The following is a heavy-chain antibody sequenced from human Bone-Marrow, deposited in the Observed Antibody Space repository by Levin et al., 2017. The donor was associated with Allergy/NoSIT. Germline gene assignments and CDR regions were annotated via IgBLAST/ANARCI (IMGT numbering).Heavy chain of an antibody. Sequence: GGSLRLSCAASGFTFSDYYMSWIRQAPGKGLEWVSYMSSSGSTIYYADSVKGRFTISRDNAKNSLYLQLNSLRAEDTAVFYCARGPLVGSLDVWGQGTTVTVSS. D-gene: IGHD2-8*02. CDR2: MSSSGSTI. CDR3: ARGPLVGSLDV. V-gene: IGHV3-11*01. CDR1: GFTFSDYY. J-gene: IGHJ6*02.